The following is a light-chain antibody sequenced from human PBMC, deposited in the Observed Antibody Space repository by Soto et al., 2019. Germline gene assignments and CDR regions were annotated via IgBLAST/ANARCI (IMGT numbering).Light chain of an antibody. CDR3: CSYSSTSTLV. V-gene: IGLV2-14*01. CDR1: SSDIGAYKY. J-gene: IGLJ2*01. CDR2: EVR. Sequence: QSALTQPASVSGSPGPSVTISCTGTSSDIGAYKYVSWYQHHPGKSPRLMIYEVRNRPSGVSNRFSASKSGNTASLTISGRQAQDGSDYYGCSYSSTSTLVFGEGTKLTVL.